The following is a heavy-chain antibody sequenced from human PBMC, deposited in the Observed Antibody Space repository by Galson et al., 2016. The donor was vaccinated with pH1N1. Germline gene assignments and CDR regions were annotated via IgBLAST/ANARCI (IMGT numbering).Heavy chain of an antibody. J-gene: IGHJ4*02. V-gene: IGHV3-15*01. CDR2: IKSKTDGGPI. Sequence: SLRLSCAVSGLTFSNAWMTWVRQAPGKELEWVGRIKSKTDGGPIEYAAPVKGRFTISRDDSNNMVYLQMNSLKIEDTAVYYCTTDILGVWEPSWGQGTLVTVSS. CDR3: TTDILGVWEPS. CDR1: GLTFSNAW. D-gene: IGHD1-26*01.